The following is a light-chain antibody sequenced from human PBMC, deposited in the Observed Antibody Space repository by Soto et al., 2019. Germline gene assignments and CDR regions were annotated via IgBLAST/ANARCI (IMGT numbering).Light chain of an antibody. Sequence: EIRLTQSPSTLSVSQGERATLSCKASQGVTSYLHWYQQKPGKAPKLLIYDASTRETGIAARFSGSGSGTEFTLTISSLQPEDFAVYYCQQYDSWPRTFGEGTKVDIK. CDR2: DAS. J-gene: IGKJ4*02. CDR3: QQYDSWPRT. CDR1: QGVTSY. V-gene: IGKV3-15*01.